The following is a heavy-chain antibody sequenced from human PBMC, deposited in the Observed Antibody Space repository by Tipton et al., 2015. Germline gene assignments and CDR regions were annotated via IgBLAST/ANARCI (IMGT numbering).Heavy chain of an antibody. D-gene: IGHD2/OR15-2a*01. CDR1: GGSVSGGFYY. J-gene: IGHJ1*01. Sequence: TLSLTCSVSGGSVSGGFYYWTWIRQTPAKGLEWIGYIFLPGSTNFNPSLRSRVTISVDTSENQFSLELMSVTAADTGVYFCARGQDETTSGEYFTHWGQGTLVTVSS. CDR2: IFLPGST. CDR3: ARGQDETTSGEYFTH. V-gene: IGHV4-61*01.